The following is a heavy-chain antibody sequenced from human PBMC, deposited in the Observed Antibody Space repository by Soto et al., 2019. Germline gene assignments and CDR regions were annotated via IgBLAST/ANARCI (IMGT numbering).Heavy chain of an antibody. V-gene: IGHV1-2*04. CDR3: ARGSTGDYYYYGMDV. J-gene: IGHJ6*02. Sequence: VKVSCKASGYTFTGYYTHWVRQAPGQGLEWMGWINPNSGGTNYAQKFQGWVTMTRDTSISTAYMELSRLRSDDTAVYYCARGSTGDYYYYGMDVWGQGTTVTVSS. D-gene: IGHD2-8*02. CDR1: GYTFTGYY. CDR2: INPNSGGT.